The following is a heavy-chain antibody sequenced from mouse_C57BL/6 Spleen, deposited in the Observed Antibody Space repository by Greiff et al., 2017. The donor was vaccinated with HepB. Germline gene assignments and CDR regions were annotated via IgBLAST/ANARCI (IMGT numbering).Heavy chain of an antibody. V-gene: IGHV5-4*03. CDR1: GFTFSSYA. CDR2: ISDGGSYT. CDR3: ARCLGGGYFDV. D-gene: IGHD4-1*01. Sequence: EVKLQESGGGLVKPGGSLKLSCAASGFTFSSYAMSWVRQTPVKRLEWVATISDGGSYTYYPDNVKGRFTISRDNAKNNLYLQMSHLKSEDTAMYYCARCLGGGYFDVWGTGTTVTVSS. J-gene: IGHJ1*03.